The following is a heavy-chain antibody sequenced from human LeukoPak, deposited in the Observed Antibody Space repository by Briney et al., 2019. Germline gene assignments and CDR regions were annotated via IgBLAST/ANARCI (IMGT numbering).Heavy chain of an antibody. CDR2: IYYSGST. J-gene: IGHJ4*02. Sequence: PSETLSLTCTVSGGSISSSSYYWGWIRQPPGKGLEWIGSIYYSGSTYYNPSLKSRVTISVDTSKNQFSLKLSSVTAADTAVYFCAGGGTQSLVVFDYWGQGNRVTVSS. D-gene: IGHD1-26*01. CDR1: GGSISSSSYY. V-gene: IGHV4-39*07. CDR3: AGGGTQSLVVFDY.